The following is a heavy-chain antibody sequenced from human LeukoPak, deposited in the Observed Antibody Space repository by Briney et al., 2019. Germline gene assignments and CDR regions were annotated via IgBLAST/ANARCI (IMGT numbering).Heavy chain of an antibody. Sequence: PSETLSLTCTVSGGSISSYYWSWIRQPPGKGLEWIGYIYYSGSTNYNPSLKSRVTISVDTSKNQFSLKLSSVTAADTAVYYCASLDGYGTDWGQGTLVTVSS. J-gene: IGHJ4*02. CDR1: GGSISSYY. D-gene: IGHD5-24*01. CDR2: IYYSGST. V-gene: IGHV4-59*12. CDR3: ASLDGYGTD.